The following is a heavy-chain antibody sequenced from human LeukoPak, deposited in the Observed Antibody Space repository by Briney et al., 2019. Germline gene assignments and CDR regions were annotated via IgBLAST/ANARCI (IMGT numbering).Heavy chain of an antibody. CDR3: ARVKWSVVSFDY. J-gene: IGHJ4*02. CDR2: INHSGST. V-gene: IGHV4-39*07. CDR1: GGSISSGGYY. Sequence: SSETLSLTCTVSGGSISSGGYYWSWIRQPPGKGLEWIGEINHSGSTNYNPSLKSRVTISVDTSKNQFSLKLSSVTAADTAVYYCARVKWSVVSFDYWGQGTLVTVSS. D-gene: IGHD2-15*01.